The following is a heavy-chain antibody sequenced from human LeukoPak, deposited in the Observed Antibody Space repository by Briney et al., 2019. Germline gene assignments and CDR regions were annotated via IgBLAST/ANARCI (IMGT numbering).Heavy chain of an antibody. CDR2: IYYSGST. Sequence: PSETLSLTCNVSGDSISSDYWSWIRQPPGKGLEWIGHIYYSGSTNYNPSLKSRVTMSVDTSKNQFSLKLSSVTAADTAVYYCARGRYFDYWGQGTLVTVSS. CDR1: GDSISSDY. CDR3: ARGRYFDY. J-gene: IGHJ4*02. V-gene: IGHV4-59*12.